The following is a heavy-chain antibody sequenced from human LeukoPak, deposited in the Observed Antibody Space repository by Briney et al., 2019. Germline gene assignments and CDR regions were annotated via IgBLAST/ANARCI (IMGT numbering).Heavy chain of an antibody. V-gene: IGHV4-4*07. Sequence: PAETLSLTCTVSVGSISIYHCSWIRQPAGKGLEWIGRIYTSGSTNYNPSLKTRVTMSVNTPKNQFSLKLRSVNAAGRGVYYCARLTVTTWDWFDPWGQGTLVTVSS. CDR2: IYTSGST. CDR1: VGSISIYH. J-gene: IGHJ5*02. CDR3: ARLTVTTWDWFDP. D-gene: IGHD4-17*01.